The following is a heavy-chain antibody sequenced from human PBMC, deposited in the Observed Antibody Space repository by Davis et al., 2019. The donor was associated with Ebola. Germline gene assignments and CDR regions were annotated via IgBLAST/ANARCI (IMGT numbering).Heavy chain of an antibody. CDR2: IYYSGST. V-gene: IGHV4-39*01. Sequence: PSETLSLTCTVSGGSISSSSYYWGWIRQPPGKGLEWIGSIYYSGSTYYNPSLKSRVTISVDTSKNQFSLKLSSVTAADTAVYYCARHLRLSHDYWGQGTLVTVSS. CDR1: GGSISSSSYY. J-gene: IGHJ4*02. D-gene: IGHD2-8*01. CDR3: ARHLRLSHDY.